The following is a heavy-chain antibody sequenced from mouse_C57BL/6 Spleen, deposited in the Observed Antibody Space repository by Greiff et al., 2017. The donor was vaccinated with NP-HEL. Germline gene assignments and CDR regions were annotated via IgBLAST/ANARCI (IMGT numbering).Heavy chain of an antibody. D-gene: IGHD1-1*01. CDR1: GYTFTGYW. Sequence: QVQLKQSGAELMKPGASVKLSCKATGYTFTGYWIEWVKQRPGHGLEWIGEILPGGGGTNYIEKFKGKATFTADPSSNTAYMQLSSLTTEDSAIYDCARPHRDYGSSYRYFDVWGTGTTVTVSS. CDR2: ILPGGGGT. J-gene: IGHJ1*03. CDR3: ARPHRDYGSSYRYFDV. V-gene: IGHV1-9*01.